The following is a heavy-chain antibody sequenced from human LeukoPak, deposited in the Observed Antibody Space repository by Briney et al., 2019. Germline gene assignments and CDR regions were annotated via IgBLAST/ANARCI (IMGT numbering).Heavy chain of an antibody. V-gene: IGHV3-33*08. J-gene: IGHJ5*02. CDR3: AKGESSSLIMWFDP. D-gene: IGHD6-13*01. CDR2: IWYGGSNK. Sequence: GGSLRLSCAASGFTFSSYGMHWVRQAPGKGREGGAVIWYGGSNKYYADSVKGGFTISRDNSKNTLYLQMNSLRAEDTAVYYCAKGESSSLIMWFDPWGQGTLVTVSS. CDR1: GFTFSSYG.